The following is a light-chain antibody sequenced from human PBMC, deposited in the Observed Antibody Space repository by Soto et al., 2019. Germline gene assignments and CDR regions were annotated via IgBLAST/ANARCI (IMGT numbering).Light chain of an antibody. CDR3: QQRET. CDR2: ATS. V-gene: IGKV1-39*01. J-gene: IGKJ3*01. Sequence: DIQMTQSTSSLSASVGDRVTITCRASQAIHSYLNWSQQKPGKAPNLLIFATSTLQSGVPSRISGSGSGTDFTLTISSLQPQDFATYYCQQRETFGPGTKVDIK. CDR1: QAIHSY.